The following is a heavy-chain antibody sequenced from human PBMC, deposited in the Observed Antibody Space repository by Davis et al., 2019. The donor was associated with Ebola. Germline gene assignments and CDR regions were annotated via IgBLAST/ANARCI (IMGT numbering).Heavy chain of an antibody. V-gene: IGHV3-48*02. CDR2: ISSSSSTI. CDR1: GFTFSSYS. CDR3: ARGRIQLWFYFDY. D-gene: IGHD5-18*01. J-gene: IGHJ4*02. Sequence: GESLKISCAASGFTFSSYSMNWVRQAPRKGLEWVSYISSSSSTIYYADSVKGRFTISRDNAKNSLYLQMNSLRDEDTAVYYCARGRIQLWFYFDYWGQGTLVTVSS.